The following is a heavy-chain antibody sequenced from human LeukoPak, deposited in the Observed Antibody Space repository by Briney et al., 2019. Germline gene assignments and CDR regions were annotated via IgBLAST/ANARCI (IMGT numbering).Heavy chain of an antibody. Sequence: PGRSLRLSCAVSGFSFSSYGMSGVPQAPGKGLEWVAGISQVGSKPYYADSVKGGFTIHRDNSKNTLYLQMSSLRAEDTAVYYCAKDSQQQLRPADYWGQGTLVTVSS. CDR1: GFSFSSYG. V-gene: IGHV3-30*18. D-gene: IGHD6-13*01. CDR2: ISQVGSKP. CDR3: AKDSQQQLRPADY. J-gene: IGHJ4*02.